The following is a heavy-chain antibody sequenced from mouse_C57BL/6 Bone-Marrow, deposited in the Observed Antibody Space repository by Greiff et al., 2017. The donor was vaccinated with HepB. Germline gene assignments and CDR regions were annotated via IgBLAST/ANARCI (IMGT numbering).Heavy chain of an antibody. CDR2: ISYDGSN. V-gene: IGHV3-6*01. Sequence: EVQLKESGPGLVKPSQSLSLTCSVTGYSITSGYYWNWIRQFPGNKLEWMGYISYDGSNNYNPSLKNRISITRDTSKNQFFLKLNSVTTEDTATYYCARDGFITTVVATKAMDYWGQGTSVTVSS. J-gene: IGHJ4*01. CDR3: ARDGFITTVVATKAMDY. CDR1: GYSITSGYY. D-gene: IGHD1-1*01.